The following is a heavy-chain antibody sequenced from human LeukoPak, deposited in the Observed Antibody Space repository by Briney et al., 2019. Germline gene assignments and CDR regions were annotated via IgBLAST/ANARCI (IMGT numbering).Heavy chain of an antibody. J-gene: IGHJ4*02. D-gene: IGHD4-17*01. V-gene: IGHV3-23*01. CDR3: AKSVESAVTTNPYSYY. CDR1: GFTFSDYA. CDR2: ISGSGGNT. Sequence: RGSLRLSCAASGFTFSDYAMSWVRQALGKGLKWVSVISGSGGNTYNVDPVKGRFTISRDNSKNTLYLQMNSLRAEDTAVYYCAKSVESAVTTNPYSYYMGQGILVTVSS.